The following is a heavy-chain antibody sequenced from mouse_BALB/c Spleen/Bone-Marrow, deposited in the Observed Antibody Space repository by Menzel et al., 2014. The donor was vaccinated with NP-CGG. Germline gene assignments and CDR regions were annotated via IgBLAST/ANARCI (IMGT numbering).Heavy chain of an antibody. CDR1: GFNIKDTY. CDR3: ARWEYYAMDY. V-gene: IGHV14-3*02. J-gene: IGHJ4*01. CDR2: IDPANGNT. D-gene: IGHD4-1*01. Sequence: EVQLQESGAELVKPGASVKLSCTASGFNIKDTYMHWVKQRPEQGLEWIGRIDPANGNTKYDPKFQGKATITANTSSNTAYLQLSSLTSEDTAVYYCARWEYYAMDYWGQGTSVTVSS.